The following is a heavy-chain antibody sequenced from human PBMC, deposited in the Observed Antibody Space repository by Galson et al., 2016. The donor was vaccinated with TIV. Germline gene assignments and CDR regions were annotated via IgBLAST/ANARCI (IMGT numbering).Heavy chain of an antibody. V-gene: IGHV1-24*01. Sequence: SVKVSCKVSGYTLSDLSMHWVRQAPGKGLEWMGGFDPENDRDIYAQRFKGRVTMTDDTSTDTSSLELRRLRSDDTAVYFCATARLGIFNSFDSWGQGTLVTVSS. CDR2: FDPENDRD. CDR1: GYTLSDLS. J-gene: IGHJ4*02. CDR3: ATARLGIFNSFDS. D-gene: IGHD3-9*01.